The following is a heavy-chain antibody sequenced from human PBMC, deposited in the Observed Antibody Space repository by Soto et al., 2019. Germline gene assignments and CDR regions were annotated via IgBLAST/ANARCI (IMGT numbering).Heavy chain of an antibody. V-gene: IGHV3-33*01. J-gene: IGHJ4*02. Sequence: QVQLVESGGGVVQPGRSLRLSCAASGFTFSSYGMHWVRQAPGKGLEWVAVIWYDGSNKYYADSVKGRFTISRDNSKNTQYQQMNRRRDEDTAVYCWKREWGYDFGSAYDFDHWGQGALVTVSS. CDR1: GFTFSSYG. D-gene: IGHD3-3*01. CDR2: IWYDGSNK. CDR3: KREWGYDFGSAYDFDH.